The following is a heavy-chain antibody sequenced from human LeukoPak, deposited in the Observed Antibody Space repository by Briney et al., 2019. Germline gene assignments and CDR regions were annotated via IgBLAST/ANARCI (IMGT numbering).Heavy chain of an antibody. D-gene: IGHD6-19*01. Sequence: GESLKISCKGSGYIFTSYWIGWVRQMPGKGLEWMGIIYPGDSDTRYSPSFQGQVTISADKTISTAYLQWSSLKASDTAMYYCATGRPGGLVCAIFDFWGQGTLVTVSS. V-gene: IGHV5-51*01. J-gene: IGHJ4*02. CDR2: IYPGDSDT. CDR1: GYIFTSYW. CDR3: ATGRPGGLVCAIFDF.